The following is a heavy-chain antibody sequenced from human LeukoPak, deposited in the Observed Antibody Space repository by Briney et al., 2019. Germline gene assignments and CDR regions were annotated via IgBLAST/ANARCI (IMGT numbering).Heavy chain of an antibody. Sequence: SETPSLTCTVSGGSISSSSYYWGWIRQPPGKGLEWIGSIYYSGSTYYNPSLKSRVTISVDTSKNQFSLKLSSVTAADTAVYYCARRSGTSKTFDYWGQGTLVTVSS. CDR1: GGSISSSSYY. V-gene: IGHV4-39*01. J-gene: IGHJ4*02. D-gene: IGHD1-1*01. CDR3: ARRSGTSKTFDY. CDR2: IYYSGST.